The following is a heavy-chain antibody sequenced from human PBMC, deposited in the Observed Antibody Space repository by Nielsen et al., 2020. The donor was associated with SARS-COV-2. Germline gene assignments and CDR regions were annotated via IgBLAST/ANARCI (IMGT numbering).Heavy chain of an antibody. Sequence: SETLSPTCTASGGSISSYYWSWIRQPPGKGLEWIGYIYYSGSTNYNPSLKSRVTISVDTSKNQFSLKLSSVTAADTAVYYCARATPSSGSYFTWGQGTLVTVSS. D-gene: IGHD1-26*01. CDR1: GGSISSYY. J-gene: IGHJ5*02. CDR2: IYYSGST. CDR3: ARATPSSGSYFT. V-gene: IGHV4-59*13.